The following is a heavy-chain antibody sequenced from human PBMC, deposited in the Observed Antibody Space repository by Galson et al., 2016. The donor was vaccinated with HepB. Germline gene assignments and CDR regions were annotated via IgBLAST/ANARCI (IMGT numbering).Heavy chain of an antibody. D-gene: IGHD3-22*01. V-gene: IGHV2-5*02. Sequence: PALVKPTQTLTLTCTFSGFSLSTVGEAVGWIRQPPGKALEWLAIIYWDYDTRYSPSLRSRLSITKDTSKNQVVLKMTNMDPVDTATYYCVHSPPMTIVVMGAFEDAFDLWGPGTMVTVSS. CDR3: VHSPPMTIVVMGAFEDAFDL. J-gene: IGHJ3*01. CDR1: GFSLSTVGEA. CDR2: IYWDYDT.